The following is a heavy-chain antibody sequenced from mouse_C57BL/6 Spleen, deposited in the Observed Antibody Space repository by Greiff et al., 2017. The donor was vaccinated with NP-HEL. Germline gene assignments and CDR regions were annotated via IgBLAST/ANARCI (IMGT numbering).Heavy chain of an antibody. CDR3: ARDGGYYAMDY. CDR2: ISDGGSYT. J-gene: IGHJ4*01. CDR1: GFTFSSYA. Sequence: EVMLVESGGGLVKPGGSLKLSCAASGFTFSSYAMPWVRQTPEKRLEWVATISDGGSYTYYPDNVKGRFTISRDNAKNNLYLQMSHLKSEDTAMYYCARDGGYYAMDYWGQGTSVTVSS. V-gene: IGHV5-4*01.